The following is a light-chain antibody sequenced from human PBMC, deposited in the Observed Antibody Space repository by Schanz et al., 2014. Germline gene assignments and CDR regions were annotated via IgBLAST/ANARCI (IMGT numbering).Light chain of an antibody. Sequence: QSALTQPPSVSGSPGQSVTISCTGTSGDVGSYNRVSWYQQPPGTAPKLIIFDVTKRPSGVPHRFSGSKSGNTASLTISGLQSEDEAEYFCCSYAGGTIYNFGTGTKLTVL. V-gene: IGLV2-18*02. CDR1: SGDVGSYNR. J-gene: IGLJ1*01. CDR2: DVT. CDR3: CSYAGGTIYN.